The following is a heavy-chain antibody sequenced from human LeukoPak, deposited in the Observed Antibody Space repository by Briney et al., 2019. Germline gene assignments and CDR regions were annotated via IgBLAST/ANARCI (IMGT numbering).Heavy chain of an antibody. Sequence: PSETLSLTCAVYGGSFSGYYWSWIRQPPGKGLEWIGEINHSGSTNYNPSLKSRVTISVDTSKNQFSLKLSSVTAANTAVYYCARTLIAVAGTNKFDYWGQGTLVTVSS. CDR2: INHSGST. CDR1: GGSFSGYY. V-gene: IGHV4-34*01. J-gene: IGHJ4*02. CDR3: ARTLIAVAGTNKFDY. D-gene: IGHD6-19*01.